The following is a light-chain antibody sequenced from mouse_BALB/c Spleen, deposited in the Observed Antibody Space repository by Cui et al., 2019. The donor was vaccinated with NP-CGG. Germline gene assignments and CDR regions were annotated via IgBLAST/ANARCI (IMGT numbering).Light chain of an antibody. CDR2: GST. Sequence: QAVVTQKSALTTSTGETVTLTCRSNTGAVTTSNYANWVQAKPDHLFTGLIGGSTTRPPGVPARFSGSLIGDKAALTITGAQTEDEAIYFCALWYSNHWVFGGGAKLTVL. J-gene: IGLJ1*01. CDR1: TGAVTTSNY. V-gene: IGLV1*01. CDR3: ALWYSNHWV.